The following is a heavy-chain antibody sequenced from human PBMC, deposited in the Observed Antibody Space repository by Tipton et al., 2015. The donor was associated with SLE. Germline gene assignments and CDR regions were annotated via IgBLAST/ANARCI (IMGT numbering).Heavy chain of an antibody. D-gene: IGHD6-13*01. CDR1: GGSFSGYY. J-gene: IGHJ5*02. Sequence: TLSLTCAVCGGSFSGYYWSWVRQPPGKGLEWIGESNHSGGTNYNPSLKSRVTISVDTSKKQVSLKVSSVTAADTAVYFCTRSLYNTNWFWFDPWGQGTLVIVSS. CDR3: TRSLYNTNWFWFDP. CDR2: SNHSGGT. V-gene: IGHV4-34*01.